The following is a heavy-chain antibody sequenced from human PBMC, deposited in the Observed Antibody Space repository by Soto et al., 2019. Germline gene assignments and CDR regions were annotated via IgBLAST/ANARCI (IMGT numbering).Heavy chain of an antibody. CDR1: GFTFSSYI. Sequence: GESLKISCAASGFTFSSYIMHWVRQAPGKGLEWVAVIYHDGGNKYYADSVKGRFTISRDNSKNTLYLQMNSLRAEDTAVYYCASQYGGYGWFDTWGQGTPVTVSS. D-gene: IGHD5-12*01. J-gene: IGHJ5*02. CDR2: IYHDGGNK. V-gene: IGHV3-30*12. CDR3: ASQYGGYGWFDT.